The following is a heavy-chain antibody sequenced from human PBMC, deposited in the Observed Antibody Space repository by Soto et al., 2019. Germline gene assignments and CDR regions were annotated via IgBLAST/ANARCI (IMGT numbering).Heavy chain of an antibody. V-gene: IGHV3-7*01. Sequence: GGPLRLSSASSGFPFVSSWRRWVRQAPGKGLEWVANIRQDGSKKYYVDSVRGRFTISRDNAKNSLYLQMNSLRAEDTAVYYCARFYGDHLYWGQGIRVTVSS. CDR2: IRQDGSKK. D-gene: IGHD4-17*01. CDR1: GFPFVSSW. J-gene: IGHJ4*02. CDR3: ARFYGDHLY.